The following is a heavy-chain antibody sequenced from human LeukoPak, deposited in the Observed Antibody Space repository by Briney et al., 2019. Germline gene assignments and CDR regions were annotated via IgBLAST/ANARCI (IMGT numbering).Heavy chain of an antibody. CDR2: ISGSGGST. D-gene: IGHD3-22*01. CDR1: GFTFSSYG. Sequence: GGSLRLSCAASGFTFSSYGMSWVRQAPGKGLEWVSAISGSGGSTYYADSVKGRFTISRDNSKNTLYLQMNSLRAEDTAVYYCAKPRSYYDTLFGYWGQGTLVTVSS. CDR3: AKPRSYYDTLFGY. J-gene: IGHJ4*02. V-gene: IGHV3-23*01.